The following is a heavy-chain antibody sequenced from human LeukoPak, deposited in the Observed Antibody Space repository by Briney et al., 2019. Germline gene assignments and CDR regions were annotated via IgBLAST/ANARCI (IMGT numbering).Heavy chain of an antibody. Sequence: GGSLRLSCAASGFTFSSYGMHWVRQAPGKGLEWVAVIWYYGSNKYYADSVKGRFTISRDNSTNTLYLQMNSLRAEDAAVYYCARWGEPLYCSGGSCPDSASGGAFDIWGQGTMVTVSS. V-gene: IGHV3-33*01. CDR2: IWYYGSNK. D-gene: IGHD2-15*01. CDR1: GFTFSSYG. J-gene: IGHJ3*02. CDR3: ARWGEPLYCSGGSCPDSASGGAFDI.